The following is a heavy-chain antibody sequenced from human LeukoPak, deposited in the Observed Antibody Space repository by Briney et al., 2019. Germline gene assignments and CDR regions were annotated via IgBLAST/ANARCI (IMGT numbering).Heavy chain of an antibody. D-gene: IGHD3-10*01. J-gene: IGHJ5*02. CDR1: GFTFSSYG. V-gene: IGHV3-33*01. Sequence: PGRSLRLSCAASGFTFSSYGMHWVRQAPGKGLEWVAVIWYDGSNKYYADSVKGRFTISRDNSKNTLYLQMNSLRAEDTAVYYCARAMVRGAPGGGFDHWGQGTLVTISS. CDR3: ARAMVRGAPGGGFDH. CDR2: IWYDGSNK.